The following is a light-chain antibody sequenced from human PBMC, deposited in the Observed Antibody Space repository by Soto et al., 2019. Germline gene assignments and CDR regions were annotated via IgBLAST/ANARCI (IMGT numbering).Light chain of an antibody. CDR2: EVN. CDR3: SAYSDIDTKV. J-gene: IGLJ1*01. CDR1: SSYVGAYIY. V-gene: IGLV2-14*03. Sequence: QSALTQPASVSGSPGQSITISCGGTSSYVGAYIYVSWSQQFPCKAPKLILYEVNNPPSGVSNRFSGSKSDTTASLSSSGLQPEDEADYYCSAYSDIDTKVFGTGTKVTVL.